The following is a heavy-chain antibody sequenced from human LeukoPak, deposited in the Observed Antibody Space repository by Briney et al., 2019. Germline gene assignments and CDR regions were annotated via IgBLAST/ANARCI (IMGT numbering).Heavy chain of an antibody. D-gene: IGHD3-16*01. Sequence: PSETLPLTCTVSGYSISSGYYWGWIRQPPGMGLDWIGSIFHSGSTYYNPSLKSRVTISVDTSKNQFSLNLSAVTAADTAVYYYASGDLWGYMITFGGVPFDYWGQGTLVTVSS. CDR1: GYSISSGYY. CDR2: IFHSGST. J-gene: IGHJ4*02. V-gene: IGHV4-38-2*02. CDR3: ASGDLWGYMITFGGVPFDY.